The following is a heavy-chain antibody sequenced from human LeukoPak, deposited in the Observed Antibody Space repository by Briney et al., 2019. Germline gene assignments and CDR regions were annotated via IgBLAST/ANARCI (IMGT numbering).Heavy chain of an antibody. CDR2: ISSSGSTI. CDR3: ARPGGSSGSHYYYYGMDV. J-gene: IGHJ6*02. CDR1: GFTFSDYY. Sequence: GGSLRLSCAASGFTFSDYYMSWIRQAPGKGLERVSYISSSGSTIYYADSVKGRFTISRDNAKNSLYLQMNSLRAEAAAVYYCARPGGSSGSHYYYYGMDVWGQGTTVTVSS. V-gene: IGHV3-11*01. D-gene: IGHD3-22*01.